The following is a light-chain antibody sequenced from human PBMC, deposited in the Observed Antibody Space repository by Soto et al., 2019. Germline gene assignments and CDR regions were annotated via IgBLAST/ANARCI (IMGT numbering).Light chain of an antibody. CDR2: AAS. V-gene: IGKV3-20*01. CDR1: QSVSSTY. Sequence: EIVLTQSPGTLALSPGERATLSCRASQSVSSTYLAWYQQKPGQAPRLLIYAASSRATGIPDRFSGSGSGTEFTLTISSLQSEDFALYFCQQYDKWPGTFGQGTKVDIK. J-gene: IGKJ1*01. CDR3: QQYDKWPGT.